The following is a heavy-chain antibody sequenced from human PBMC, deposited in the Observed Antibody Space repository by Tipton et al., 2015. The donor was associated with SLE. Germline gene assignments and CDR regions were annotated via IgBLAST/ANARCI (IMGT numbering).Heavy chain of an antibody. CDR1: GGSISSGSYY. CDR3: TVGTSGSSFDY. CDR2: IYYSGST. V-gene: IGHV4-61*01. Sequence: TLSLTCTVSGGSISSGSYYWSWIRQPPGKGLEWIGYIYYSGSTNYNPSLKSRVTISVDTSKNQFSLKLSSVTAADTAVYYCTVGTSGSSFDYWGQGTLVTVSS. D-gene: IGHD1-26*01. J-gene: IGHJ4*02.